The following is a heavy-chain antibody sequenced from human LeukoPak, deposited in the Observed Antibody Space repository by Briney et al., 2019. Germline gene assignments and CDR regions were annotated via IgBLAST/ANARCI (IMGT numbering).Heavy chain of an antibody. Sequence: GGSLRLPCAASGFTFDDYAMHWVRQAPGKGLEWVSGISWNSGSIGYADSVKGRFTISRDNAKNSLYLQMNSLRAEDMALYYCAKDRVAVATPLSAFDIWGQGTMVTVSS. CDR2: ISWNSGSI. CDR1: GFTFDDYA. V-gene: IGHV3-9*03. D-gene: IGHD6-19*01. J-gene: IGHJ3*02. CDR3: AKDRVAVATPLSAFDI.